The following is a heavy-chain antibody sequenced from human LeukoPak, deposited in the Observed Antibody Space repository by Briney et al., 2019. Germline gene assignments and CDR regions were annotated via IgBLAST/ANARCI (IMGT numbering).Heavy chain of an antibody. J-gene: IGHJ4*02. V-gene: IGHV4-39*01. CDR2: LYLSRTT. Sequence: SETLSLTCTVSGGSISGGSHHWGWFRQSPGKGLEWIGSLYLSRTTYYNPSLNSRVTISVDTSKNQFSLQLNSVTAADTAVYYCVRHDGRGGATMGSLDSWGQGSLVTVSS. CDR3: VRHDGRGGATMGSLDS. CDR1: GGSISGGSHH. D-gene: IGHD5-12*01.